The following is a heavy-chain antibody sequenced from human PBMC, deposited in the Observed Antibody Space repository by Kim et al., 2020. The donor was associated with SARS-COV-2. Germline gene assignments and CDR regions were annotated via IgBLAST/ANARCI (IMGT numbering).Heavy chain of an antibody. J-gene: IGHJ6*02. CDR1: GGSISSSNYY. CDR3: ARHLPHWVVPAAMHDYYDMDV. CDR2: IYYSGST. V-gene: IGHV4-39*01. D-gene: IGHD2-2*01. Sequence: SETLSLTCTVSGGSISSSNYYWGWIRQPPGKGLEWIGSIYYSGSTYYNPSLKSRVTISVDTSKNLFSLKLSSVTAADTAVYYCARHLPHWVVPAAMHDYYDMDVWGQGTTVTVSS.